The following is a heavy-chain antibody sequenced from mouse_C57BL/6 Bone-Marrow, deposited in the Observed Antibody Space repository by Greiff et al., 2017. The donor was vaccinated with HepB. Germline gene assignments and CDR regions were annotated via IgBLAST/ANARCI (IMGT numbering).Heavy chain of an antibody. J-gene: IGHJ4*01. CDR1: GYTFTDYE. D-gene: IGHD1-1*01. Sequence: VQLQESGAELVRPGASVTLSCKASGYTFTDYEMHWVKQTPVHGLEWIGAIDPETGGTAYNQKFKGKAILTADKSSSTAYMELRSLTSEDSAVYYCTRRDYYGSSCAMDYWGQGTSVTVSS. CDR3: TRRDYYGSSCAMDY. V-gene: IGHV1-15*01. CDR2: IDPETGGT.